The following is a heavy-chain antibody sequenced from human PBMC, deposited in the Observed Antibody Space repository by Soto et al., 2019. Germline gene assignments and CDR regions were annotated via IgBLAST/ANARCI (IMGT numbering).Heavy chain of an antibody. V-gene: IGHV3-30*18. J-gene: IGHJ6*02. Sequence: QVQLVESGGGVVQPGRSLSLSCAASGFTFSSYGMHWVRQAPGKGLEWVAVISYDGSNKYYADSVKGRFPISRDNSKSTLYLQMNSLRAEDTAVYYCAKSFRRWWYSSGYPDYYGMDVWGQGTTVTVSS. CDR3: AKSFRRWWYSSGYPDYYGMDV. CDR2: ISYDGSNK. CDR1: GFTFSSYG. D-gene: IGHD6-19*01.